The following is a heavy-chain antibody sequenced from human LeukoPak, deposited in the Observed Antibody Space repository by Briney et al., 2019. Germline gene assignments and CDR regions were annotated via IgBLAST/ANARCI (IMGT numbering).Heavy chain of an antibody. CDR3: ARDRGVVVPAAIDY. CDR2: INPNSGGT. Sequence: GASVKVSCKASGYTFTSYYMHWVRQAPGQGLEWMGWINPNSGGTNYAQKFQGRVTMTRDTSISTAYMELSRLRSDDTAVYYCARDRGVVVPAAIDYWGQGTLVTVSS. CDR1: GYTFTSYY. J-gene: IGHJ4*02. D-gene: IGHD2-2*01. V-gene: IGHV1-2*02.